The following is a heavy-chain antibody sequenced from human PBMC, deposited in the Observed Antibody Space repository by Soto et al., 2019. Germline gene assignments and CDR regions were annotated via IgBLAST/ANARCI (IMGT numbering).Heavy chain of an antibody. CDR1: GFTFSSYS. Sequence: EVQLVESGGGLVQPGGSLRLSCAASGFTFSSYSMNWVRQAPGKGLEWVSYISSSSSTIYYADSVKGRFTISRDNAKHSLYLQMNSLRAEDTAVYYCARDPAYSGYDDLDYWGQGTLVTVSS. CDR2: ISSSSSTI. J-gene: IGHJ4*02. CDR3: ARDPAYSGYDDLDY. D-gene: IGHD5-12*01. V-gene: IGHV3-48*01.